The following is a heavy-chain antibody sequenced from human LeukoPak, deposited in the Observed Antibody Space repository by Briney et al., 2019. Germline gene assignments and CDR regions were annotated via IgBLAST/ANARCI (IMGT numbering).Heavy chain of an antibody. CDR1: GGTFSSYA. J-gene: IGHJ6*04. D-gene: IGHD5-18*01. V-gene: IGHV1-69*13. Sequence: ASVKVSCKASGGTFSSYAISWVRQAPGQGLEWMGGIIPIFGTTNYAQKFQGRVTITADETTGTAYMEPSRLRSEDTGVYYCARDKWVWEGFGYSYGSNGMDVWGKGTTVTVSS. CDR2: IIPIFGTT. CDR3: ARDKWVWEGFGYSYGSNGMDV.